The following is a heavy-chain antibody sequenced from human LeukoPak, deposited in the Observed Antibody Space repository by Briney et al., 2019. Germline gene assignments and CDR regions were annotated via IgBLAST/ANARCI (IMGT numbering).Heavy chain of an antibody. CDR3: ARDRRVVTGIDY. CDR2: INSDGSST. J-gene: IGHJ4*02. V-gene: IGHV3-74*01. CDR1: GFTFSSYW. Sequence: GGSLRLSCAASGFTFSSYWMHWVRQAPGKWLVWVSRINSDGSSTSYADSVKGRFTISRDNAKNTLYLQMNSLRAEDTAVYYCARDRRVVTGIDYWGQGTLVTVSS. D-gene: IGHD4-23*01.